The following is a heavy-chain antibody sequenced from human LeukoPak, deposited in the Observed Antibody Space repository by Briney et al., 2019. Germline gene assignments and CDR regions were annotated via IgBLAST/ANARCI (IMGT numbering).Heavy chain of an antibody. Sequence: GGSLRLSCTASGFTFSSYGMHWVRQAPGKGLEWVAVISYDGSNEYYADSVKGRFTISRDNSKNTLYLQMNSLRAEDTAVYYCAKDYSGYDEGDAFDIWGQGTMVTVSS. CDR3: AKDYSGYDEGDAFDI. J-gene: IGHJ3*02. CDR1: GFTFSSYG. CDR2: ISYDGSNE. D-gene: IGHD5-12*01. V-gene: IGHV3-30*18.